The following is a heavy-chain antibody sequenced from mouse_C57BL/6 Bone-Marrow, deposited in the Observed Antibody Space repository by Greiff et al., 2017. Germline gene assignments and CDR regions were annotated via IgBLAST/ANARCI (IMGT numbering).Heavy chain of an antibody. J-gene: IGHJ2*01. CDR1: GYTFTSYG. CDR2: IYPRSGNT. Sequence: VQGVESGAELARPGASVKLSCKASGYTFTSYGISWVKQRTGQGLEWIGEIYPRSGNTYYNEKFKGKATLTADKSSSTAYMELRSLTSEDSAVYFCARYYYYCDYDYWGQGTTLTVSS. V-gene: IGHV1-81*01. D-gene: IGHD2-13*01. CDR3: ARYYYYCDYDY.